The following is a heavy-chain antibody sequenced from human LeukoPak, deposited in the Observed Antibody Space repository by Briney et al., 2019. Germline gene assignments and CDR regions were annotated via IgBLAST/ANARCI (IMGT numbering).Heavy chain of an antibody. CDR3: ARHYGP. CDR2: IHHSGSI. V-gene: IGHV4-30-2*03. D-gene: IGHD3-10*01. Sequence: PSETLSLTCAISGGSISGGYSWSWIRQPPGKGLEWIGYIHHSGSIYYNPSLKSRVTISVDTSKNQFSLKLNSVTATDTAVYYCARHYGPWGQGTLVTVSS. CDR1: GGSISGGYS. J-gene: IGHJ4*02.